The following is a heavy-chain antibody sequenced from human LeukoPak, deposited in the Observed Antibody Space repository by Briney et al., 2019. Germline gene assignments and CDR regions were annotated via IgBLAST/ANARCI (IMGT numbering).Heavy chain of an antibody. CDR2: IYSGGST. D-gene: IGHD3-22*01. Sequence: PGGSLRLSCAASGFTFSSNYMSWVRQAPGKGLEWVSVIYSGGSTYYADSVTGRFTISRDNSKNTLYLQMNSLRAEDTAVYYCARGRSSGYSDYWGQGTLVTVSS. V-gene: IGHV3-53*01. CDR3: ARGRSSGYSDY. J-gene: IGHJ4*02. CDR1: GFTFSSNY.